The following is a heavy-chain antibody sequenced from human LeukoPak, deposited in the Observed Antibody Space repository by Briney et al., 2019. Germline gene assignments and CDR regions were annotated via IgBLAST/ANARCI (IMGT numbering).Heavy chain of an antibody. Sequence: SVTLSLTCTVSNCSITSVSYYWGWIRQAPGRGRELNGKIYYSGNTYYNQSLKSRVAISVDTSKIQFSLKLRSVTAADTAVYYCARVPTDAVAGNFDYWGQGTMVTVSS. D-gene: IGHD6-19*01. V-gene: IGHV4-39*07. CDR1: NCSITSVSYY. J-gene: IGHJ4*02. CDR3: ARVPTDAVAGNFDY. CDR2: IYYSGNT.